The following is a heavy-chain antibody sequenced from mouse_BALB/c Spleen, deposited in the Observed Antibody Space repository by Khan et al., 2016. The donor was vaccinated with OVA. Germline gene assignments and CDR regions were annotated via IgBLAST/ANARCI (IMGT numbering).Heavy chain of an antibody. V-gene: IGHV2-2*02. CDR1: GFSLTNYG. CDR2: IWSGGSP. CDR3: SRNYDYDDGLAY. Sequence: VQLQESGPGLVQPSQSLSITCTVSGFSLTNYGVHWIRQSPGKGLEWLGVIWSGGSPDYDATFISRLSISKDNSKSQVFFKLTSLQATETAIYYCSRNYDYDDGLAYWGQGTLVTVS. J-gene: IGHJ3*01. D-gene: IGHD2-4*01.